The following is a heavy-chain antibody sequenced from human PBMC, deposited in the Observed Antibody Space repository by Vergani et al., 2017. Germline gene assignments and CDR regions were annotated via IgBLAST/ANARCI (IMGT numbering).Heavy chain of an antibody. Sequence: QVQLQESGPGLVKPSQTLSLTCTVSGGSISSGSYYWSWFRQPAGKGLEWIGRIYTSGSTNYNPSLKSRVTISVDTSKNQFSLKLSSVTAADTAVYYCASRRGWLHYGMDVWGQGTTVTVSS. CDR2: IYTSGST. D-gene: IGHD5-12*01. V-gene: IGHV4-61*02. J-gene: IGHJ6*02. CDR1: GGSISSGSYY. CDR3: ASRRGWLHYGMDV.